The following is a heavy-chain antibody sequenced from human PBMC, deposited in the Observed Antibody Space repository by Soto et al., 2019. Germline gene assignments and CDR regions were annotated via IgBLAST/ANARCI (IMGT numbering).Heavy chain of an antibody. CDR3: AGGPNDYLHYSPFDS. D-gene: IGHD4-17*01. CDR2: IIPIFGTA. V-gene: IGHV1-69*12. J-gene: IGHJ4*02. Sequence: QVQLVQSGAEVKKPGSSVKVSCKASGGTFSSYAINWVRQAPGQGLEWMGGIIPIFGTANYAQKFQGRVTITADEATNTAYMELSSLRSEDTAVYYCAGGPNDYLHYSPFDSWGQGTLVTVSS. CDR1: GGTFSSYA.